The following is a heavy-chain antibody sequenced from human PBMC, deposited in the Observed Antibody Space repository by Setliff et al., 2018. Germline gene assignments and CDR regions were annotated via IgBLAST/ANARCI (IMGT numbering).Heavy chain of an antibody. V-gene: IGHV5-51*01. J-gene: IGHJ4*02. CDR3: ARASTSSFFVYFDF. CDR2: IYPDDSDT. CDR1: GYKSADFR. D-gene: IGHD2-2*01. Sequence: RGESLKISCQGSGYKSADFRIGWVRQMPGKGLEWMGIIYPDDSDTRYSPSFQGQVTMSADKSTNTAYLQWNSLAASDAAMYYCARASTSSFFVYFDFWGQGTQVTVSS.